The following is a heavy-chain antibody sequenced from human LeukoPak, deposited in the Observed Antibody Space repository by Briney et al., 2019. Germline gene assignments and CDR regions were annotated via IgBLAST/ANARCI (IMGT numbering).Heavy chain of an antibody. CDR1: GYTFTNHA. D-gene: IGHD6-13*01. V-gene: IGHV1-3*01. CDR2: INAGNGNT. J-gene: IGHJ4*02. Sequence: ASVKVSCKASGYTFTNHAIHWVRQAPGQSLEWMGWINAGNGNTKYSQKFQGRVTITRDTSASTAYMELSSLRSEDTAVYYCARGDSSSWYRDFDYWGQGTLVTVSS. CDR3: ARGDSSSWYRDFDY.